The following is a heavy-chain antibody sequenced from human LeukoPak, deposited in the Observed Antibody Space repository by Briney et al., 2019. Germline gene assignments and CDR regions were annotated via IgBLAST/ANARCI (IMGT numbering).Heavy chain of an antibody. V-gene: IGHV6-1*01. CDR2: TYYRSKWYN. D-gene: IGHD6-13*01. CDR1: GDSVSSNSAA. Sequence: SQTLSLTCAISGDSVSSNSAAWNCIRQSLSRGLECLGRTYYRSKWYNDYAVSLQSRITISPDTSKNQFSLQLNSVTPEDTAVYYCARGTGYSSTWYDYWGQGTLVTVSS. J-gene: IGHJ4*02. CDR3: ARGTGYSSTWYDY.